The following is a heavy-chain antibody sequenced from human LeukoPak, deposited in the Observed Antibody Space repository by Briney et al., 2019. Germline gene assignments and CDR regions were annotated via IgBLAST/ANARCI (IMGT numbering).Heavy chain of an antibody. Sequence: TGGSLRLSCAASGFTFSSYGMHWVRQAPGKGLEWVAVISYDGSNKYYADSVKGRFTISRDNSKNTLYLQMNSLRAEDTAVYYCAKEGTSKYSSGWYWSYFDYWGQGTLVTVSS. CDR1: GFTFSSYG. D-gene: IGHD6-19*01. CDR2: ISYDGSNK. J-gene: IGHJ4*02. CDR3: AKEGTSKYSSGWYWSYFDY. V-gene: IGHV3-30*18.